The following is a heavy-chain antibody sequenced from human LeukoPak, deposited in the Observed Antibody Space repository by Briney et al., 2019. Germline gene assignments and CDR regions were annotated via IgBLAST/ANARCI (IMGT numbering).Heavy chain of an antibody. J-gene: IGHJ4*02. CDR2: INPNSGGT. Sequence: ASVKVSCKASGYTFTGYYMHWVRQAPGQGLEWMGRINPNSGGTNYARKFQGRVTMTRDTSISTAYMELSRLRSDDTAVYYCARVLRKPYSSSWYLDYWGQGTLVTVSS. V-gene: IGHV1-2*06. CDR3: ARVLRKPYSSSWYLDY. CDR1: GYTFTGYY. D-gene: IGHD6-13*01.